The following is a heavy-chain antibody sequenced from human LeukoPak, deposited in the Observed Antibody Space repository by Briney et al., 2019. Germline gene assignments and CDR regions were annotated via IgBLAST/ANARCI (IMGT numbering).Heavy chain of an antibody. CDR3: TRDIGDFVSDF. Sequence: SETLSLTCTVSGGSIGSGYYWAWIRPPPGKGLEWIGSIHYGGTTHYNPSLQSRVTISADTSKNQFALDLRSVTAADTAVYYCTRDIGDFVSDFWGQGTLVTVSS. V-gene: IGHV4-39*02. CDR2: IHYGGTT. CDR1: GGSIGSGYY. J-gene: IGHJ4*02. D-gene: IGHD2-21*02.